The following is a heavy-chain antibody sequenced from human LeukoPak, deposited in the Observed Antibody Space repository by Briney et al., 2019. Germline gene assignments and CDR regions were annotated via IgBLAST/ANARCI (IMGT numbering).Heavy chain of an antibody. CDR1: GGSFSGYY. V-gene: IGHV4-34*01. CDR2: INHSGST. CDR3: ARVPYYYYYGMDV. Sequence: PSETLSLTCAVYGGSFSGYYWSWIRQPPGKGLEWIGEINHSGSTNYNPSLKSRVTISVDTSKNQFSLKLSSVTAADTAVYYWARVPYYYYYGMDVWGQGTTVTVSS. J-gene: IGHJ6*02.